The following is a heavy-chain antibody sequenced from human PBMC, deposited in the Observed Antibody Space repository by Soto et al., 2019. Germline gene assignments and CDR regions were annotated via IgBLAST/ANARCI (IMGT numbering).Heavy chain of an antibody. CDR1: GFTFSSYG. V-gene: IGHV3-33*01. Sequence: GGSLRLSCAASGFTFSSYGMHWVRQAPGKGLEWVAVIWYDGSNKYYGGSLKGRFTISRDNSKNTLYLQMNSLRAEDTAVYYCAREGLGIAAAGTRLNFDYWGQGTLVTVSS. J-gene: IGHJ4*02. CDR2: IWYDGSNK. CDR3: AREGLGIAAAGTRLNFDY. D-gene: IGHD6-13*01.